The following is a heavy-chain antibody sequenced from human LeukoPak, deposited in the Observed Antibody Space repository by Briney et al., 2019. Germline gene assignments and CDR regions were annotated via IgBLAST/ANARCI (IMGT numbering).Heavy chain of an antibody. CDR1: GGSFSGSF. V-gene: IGHV4-34*01. Sequence: PSETLSLTCAVYGGSFSGSFWSWIRQPPGKGLEWIGEINHSGSINYNPSLKSRVTISVDTSKNQLSPKLSSVTAADTAVYYCARVYSTTPDYYYYGMDVWGQGTTVTVSS. CDR3: ARVYSTTPDYYYYGMDV. CDR2: INHSGSI. J-gene: IGHJ6*02. D-gene: IGHD6-13*01.